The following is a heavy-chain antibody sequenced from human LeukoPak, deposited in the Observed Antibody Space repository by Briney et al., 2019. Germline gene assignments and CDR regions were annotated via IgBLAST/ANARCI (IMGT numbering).Heavy chain of an antibody. Sequence: GESLKISCKASGYSFATYWIGWVRQMPGKGLEWMGIIYPGDSDSRYSPSFQGQVIISADQSINTASLQWGSLKASDTAMYYCARLAGDSRGDEAFDLWGQGTMVTVSS. V-gene: IGHV5-51*01. CDR1: GYSFATYW. CDR3: ARLAGDSRGDEAFDL. D-gene: IGHD3-22*01. J-gene: IGHJ3*01. CDR2: IYPGDSDS.